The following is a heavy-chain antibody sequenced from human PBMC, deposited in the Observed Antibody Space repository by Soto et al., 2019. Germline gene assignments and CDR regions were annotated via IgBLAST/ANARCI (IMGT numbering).Heavy chain of an antibody. CDR2: IYWDDDK. J-gene: IGHJ6*02. V-gene: IGHV2-5*02. CDR3: AFGGQAKGYAMDV. D-gene: IGHD2-15*01. Sequence: QITLKESGPPLVKPTQTLTLTCTFSGFSLSTSGVHVGWIRQPPGKALEWLALIYWDDDKRYRPSLNSRLTITKDTSKNQVVLKMTNMDPVDTATYYCAFGGQAKGYAMDVWGQGTTVTVSS. CDR1: GFSLSTSGVH.